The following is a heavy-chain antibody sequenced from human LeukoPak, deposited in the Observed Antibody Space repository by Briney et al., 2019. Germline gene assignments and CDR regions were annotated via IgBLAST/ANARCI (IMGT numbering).Heavy chain of an antibody. V-gene: IGHV1-46*03. J-gene: IGHJ4*02. CDR1: GYTFTSYY. CDR2: INPSGGST. CDR3: ARVDCGGDCYSSVGFDY. D-gene: IGHD2-21*01. Sequence: ASVKVSCKGSGYTFTSYYMHWVRQAPGQGLEWMGIINPSGGSTSYAQKFQGRVTMTRDTSTSTVYMELSSLRSEDTAVYYCARVDCGGDCYSSVGFDYWGQGTLVTVSS.